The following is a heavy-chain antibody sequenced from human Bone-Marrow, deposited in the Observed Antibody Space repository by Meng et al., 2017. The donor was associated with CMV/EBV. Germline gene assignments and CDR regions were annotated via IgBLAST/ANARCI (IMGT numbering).Heavy chain of an antibody. Sequence: QLQLQESGPGLVKPWEALSLICTVSGGSISISNYYWGWIRQPPGKGLEWIGNIYYSGSTYYNPSLKSRVTMSVDTSKNQFSLKLSSVTAADTAVYYCARDTPQNKIEYWGQGSLVTVSS. J-gene: IGHJ4*02. CDR3: ARDTPQNKIEY. V-gene: IGHV4-39*07. CDR1: GGSISISNYY. CDR2: IYYSGST. D-gene: IGHD2/OR15-2a*01.